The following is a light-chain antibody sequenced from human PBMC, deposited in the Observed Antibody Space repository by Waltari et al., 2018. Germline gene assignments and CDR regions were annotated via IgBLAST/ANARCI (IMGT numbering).Light chain of an antibody. CDR3: QKYVNLPAT. CDR2: DAS. CDR1: QSVGRS. J-gene: IGKJ1*01. V-gene: IGKV3-20*01. Sequence: IVLTQSPGTLSLSPGERATISCRASQSVGRSLAWYQQKPGQAPRLLIYDASTRATGVPERFSGSGSGTDFSLTISRLESEDFAVYYCQKYVNLPATFGQGTKVEIK.